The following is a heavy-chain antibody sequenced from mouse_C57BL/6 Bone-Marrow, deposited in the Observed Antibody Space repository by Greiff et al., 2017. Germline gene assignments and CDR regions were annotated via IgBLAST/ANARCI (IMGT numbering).Heavy chain of an antibody. V-gene: IGHV1-64*01. J-gene: IGHJ4*01. CDR1: GYTFTSYW. CDR3: ARDYGSRCAMDY. D-gene: IGHD1-1*01. Sequence: VKLQQPGAELVKPGASVKLSCKASGYTFTSYWMHWVKQRPGQGLEWIGMIHPNSGSTNYNEKFKSKATLTVDKSSSTAYMQLSSLTSEDSAVYYCARDYGSRCAMDYWGQGTSVTVSS. CDR2: IHPNSGST.